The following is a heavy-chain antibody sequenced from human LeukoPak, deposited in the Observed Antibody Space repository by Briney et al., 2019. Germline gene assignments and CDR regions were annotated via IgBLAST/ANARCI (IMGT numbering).Heavy chain of an antibody. V-gene: IGHV3-48*01. Sequence: GGSLRLSCAASGFTFSSYSMNWVRQAPGKGLEWVSYISSSSSTIYYADSVKGRFTISRDNAKNSLYLQMNSLRAEDTAVYYCARVPHDDFWSGDYYYYYCMDVWGKGTTVTVSS. D-gene: IGHD3-3*01. CDR2: ISSSSSTI. CDR3: ARVPHDDFWSGDYYYYYCMDV. J-gene: IGHJ6*03. CDR1: GFTFSSYS.